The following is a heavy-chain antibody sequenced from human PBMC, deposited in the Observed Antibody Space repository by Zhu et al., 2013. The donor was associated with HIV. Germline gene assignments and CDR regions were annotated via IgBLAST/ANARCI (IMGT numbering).Heavy chain of an antibody. D-gene: IGHD3-22*01. Sequence: QVQLVQSGAEVKKPGASVKVSCKASGYTFTTYGISWVRQAPGQGLEWMGWISPYNGNTNYAQSSQGRVTMTTDSSTSTAYMELRSLRSDDTAVYYCARAHVGYDSSGYYYPGAFDIWGQGTMVTVSS. CDR3: ARAHVGYDSSGYYYPGAFDI. J-gene: IGHJ3*02. CDR1: GYTFTTYG. CDR2: ISPYNGNT. V-gene: IGHV1-18*01.